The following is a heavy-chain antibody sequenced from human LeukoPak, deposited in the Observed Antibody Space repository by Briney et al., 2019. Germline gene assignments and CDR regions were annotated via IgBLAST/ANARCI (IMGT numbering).Heavy chain of an antibody. J-gene: IGHJ4*02. CDR1: GFTFDDYA. CDR3: AKGSGYDSSGYHDY. D-gene: IGHD3-22*01. Sequence: GRSMTLPCEPSGFTFDDYAMHWVRQAPEEGREWVSGIRWKSGSIGYADSVKGRLTISRDNAKNSLYLQMNSLGAEDTALYYCAKGSGYDSSGYHDYWGQGTLVTVST. V-gene: IGHV3-9*01. CDR2: IRWKSGSI.